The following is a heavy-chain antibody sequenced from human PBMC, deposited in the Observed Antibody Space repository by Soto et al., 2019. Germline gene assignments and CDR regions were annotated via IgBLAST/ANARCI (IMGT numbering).Heavy chain of an antibody. CDR1: GGSFSGYY. CDR2: INHSGST. CDR3: ARGREFDY. Sequence: SETLSLTCAVYGGSFSGYYWSWIRQPPGKGLEWIGEINHSGSTNYNPSLKSRVTISVDTSKNQFSLKLSSVTAADTAVYYCARGREFDYWGQGTLVTVSS. V-gene: IGHV4-34*01. J-gene: IGHJ4*02.